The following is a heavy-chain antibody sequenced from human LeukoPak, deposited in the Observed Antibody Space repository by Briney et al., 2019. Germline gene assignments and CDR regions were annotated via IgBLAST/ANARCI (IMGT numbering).Heavy chain of an antibody. CDR3: AREIGLGLLDI. J-gene: IGHJ3*02. CDR2: IYTSGST. V-gene: IGHV4-61*02. CDR1: GGSISSGSYY. D-gene: IGHD3-16*01. Sequence: SETLSLTCTVSGGSISSGSYYWRWIRQPAGKGLEWIGRIYTSGSTNYNPSLRSRVTISVDTSKNQFSLKLSSVTAADTAVYYCAREIGLGLLDIWGQGTMVTVSS.